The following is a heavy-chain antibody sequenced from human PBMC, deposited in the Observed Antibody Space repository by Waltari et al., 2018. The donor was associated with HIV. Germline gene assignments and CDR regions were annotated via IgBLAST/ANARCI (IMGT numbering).Heavy chain of an antibody. CDR2: INHSGST. J-gene: IGHJ4*02. D-gene: IGHD1-26*01. V-gene: IGHV4-34*01. CDR1: GGSFSGYY. Sequence: QVQLQQWGAGLLTPSETLSLTCAVYGGSFSGYYWSCIRQPPGKGLEWIGEINHSGSTNYNPSLKSRVTISVDTSKNQFSLKLSSVTAADTAVYYCAREDYGDKSGSYVWGQGTLVTVSS. CDR3: AREDYGDKSGSYV.